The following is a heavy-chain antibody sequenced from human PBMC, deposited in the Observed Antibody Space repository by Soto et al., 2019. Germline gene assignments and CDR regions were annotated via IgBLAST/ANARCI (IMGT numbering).Heavy chain of an antibody. V-gene: IGHV3-21*01. D-gene: IGHD1-1*01. CDR3: ARPPTLQYDPDAFDI. CDR1: GFTFSSYS. Sequence: PGGSLRLSCAASGFTFSSYSMNWVRQAPGKGLEWVPSISSSSSYIYYADSVKGRFTISRDNAKNSLYLQMNSLRAEDTAVYYCARPPTLQYDPDAFDIWGQGTMVPVSS. J-gene: IGHJ3*02. CDR2: ISSSSSYI.